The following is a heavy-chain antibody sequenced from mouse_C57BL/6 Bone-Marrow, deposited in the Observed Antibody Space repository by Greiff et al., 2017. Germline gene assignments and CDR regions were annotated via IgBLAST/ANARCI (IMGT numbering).Heavy chain of an antibody. V-gene: IGHV3-6*01. CDR3: AKGGNLFDY. CDR1: GYSITSGYY. CDR2: ISYDGSN. D-gene: IGHD2-1*01. Sequence: DVHLVESGPGLVKPSQSLSLTCSVTGYSITSGYYWNWIRQFPGNKLEWMGYISYDGSNNYNPSLKNRISITRDTSKNQFFLKLNSVTTEDTATYYCAKGGNLFDYWGQGTTLTVSS. J-gene: IGHJ2*01.